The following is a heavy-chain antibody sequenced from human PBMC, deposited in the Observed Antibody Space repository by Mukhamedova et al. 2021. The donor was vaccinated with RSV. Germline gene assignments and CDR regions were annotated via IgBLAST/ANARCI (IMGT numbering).Heavy chain of an antibody. CDR2: IKQDGSEG. Sequence: VRQAPGKGLQWVADIKQDGSEGYYVDSVKGRFTISRDNAKNSLCLQMNSLRAEDTAVYYCARRRDGFTALRYWGQGTLVTGSS. J-gene: IGHJ4*02. D-gene: IGHD5-24*01. CDR3: ARRRDGFTALRY. V-gene: IGHV3-7*01.